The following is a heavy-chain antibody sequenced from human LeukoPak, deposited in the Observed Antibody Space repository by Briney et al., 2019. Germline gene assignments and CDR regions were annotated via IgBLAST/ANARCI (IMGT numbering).Heavy chain of an antibody. CDR3: ARPGSGSWYLEY. CDR1: GGSISFYY. CDR2: ISYSGST. Sequence: SETLSLTCTVSGGSISFYYWSWIRQPPGKGLECIGYISYSGSTNYNSSLKSRVTISVDTSKNQFSLKLSSVTAADTAVYYCARPGSGSWYLEYWGQGTLVTVSS. V-gene: IGHV4-59*08. J-gene: IGHJ4*02. D-gene: IGHD1-26*01.